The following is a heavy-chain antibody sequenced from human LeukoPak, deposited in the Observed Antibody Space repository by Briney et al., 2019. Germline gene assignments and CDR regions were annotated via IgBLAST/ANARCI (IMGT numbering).Heavy chain of an antibody. J-gene: IGHJ3*02. CDR1: GNTFTSYY. V-gene: IGHV1-46*01. Sequence: ASVEVSCKASGNTFTSYYMHWVRQAPGQGLEWMGIINLSGGRTSYAQKFQGRVTMTRDMSTSTVYMELSSLRSDDTAVYYCARGGSSWSSDAFDIWGQGTMVTVSS. D-gene: IGHD6-13*01. CDR3: ARGGSSWSSDAFDI. CDR2: INLSGGRT.